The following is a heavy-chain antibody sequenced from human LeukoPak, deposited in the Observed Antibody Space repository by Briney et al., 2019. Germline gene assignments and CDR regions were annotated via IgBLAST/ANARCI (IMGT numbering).Heavy chain of an antibody. J-gene: IGHJ4*02. CDR3: ARHAGGISATGTRPFDY. V-gene: IGHV4-39*01. CDR2: IYYSGST. Sequence: SETLSLTCTVSGASFSSSTYYWGWIRQPPGKGLEWVGSIYYSGSTYYNPSLKSRVTMSVDTSKNQFSLKLSSVTAADTAVYYCARHAGGISATGTRPFDYWGQGTLVTVSS. D-gene: IGHD6-13*01. CDR1: GASFSSSTYY.